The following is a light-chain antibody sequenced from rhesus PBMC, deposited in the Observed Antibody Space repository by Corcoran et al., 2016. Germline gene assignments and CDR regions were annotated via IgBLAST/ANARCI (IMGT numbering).Light chain of an antibody. CDR1: RSNIGSNV. V-gene: IGLV1-60*01. Sequence: QSVLTQPPSASEAAGQSVTISCSGGRSNIGSNVVAWYQQLPETAPKLLIYYHDRRPSGVSDRFSGSKSGTSASLAISGLQTEDEGHYYCAAWDVGLNGYIFGTGTRLTVL. CDR2: YHD. CDR3: AAWDVGLNGYI. J-gene: IGLJ1*01.